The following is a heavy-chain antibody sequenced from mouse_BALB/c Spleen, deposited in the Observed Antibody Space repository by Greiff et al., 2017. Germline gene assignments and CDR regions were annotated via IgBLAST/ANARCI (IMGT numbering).Heavy chain of an antibody. Sequence: EVKLQESGPGLVKPSQSLSLTCSVTGYSITSGYYWNWIRQFPGNKLEWMGYISYDGSNNYNPSLKNRISITRDTSKNQFFLKLNSVTTEDTATYYCASAYGSSSFDYWGQGTTLTVSS. CDR2: ISYDGSN. V-gene: IGHV3-6*02. J-gene: IGHJ2*01. CDR1: GYSITSGYY. D-gene: IGHD1-1*01. CDR3: ASAYGSSSFDY.